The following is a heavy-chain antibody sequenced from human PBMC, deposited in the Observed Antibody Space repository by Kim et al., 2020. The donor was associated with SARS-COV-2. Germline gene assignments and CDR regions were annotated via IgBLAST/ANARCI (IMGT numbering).Heavy chain of an antibody. CDR3: ARSYPLGLFDY. J-gene: IGHJ4*02. D-gene: IGHD1-26*01. V-gene: IGHV4-59*01. Sequence: TNYNPSLKSRVTISVDTSKNQFSLKLSSVTAADTAVYYCARSYPLGLFDYWGQGTLVTVSS. CDR2: T.